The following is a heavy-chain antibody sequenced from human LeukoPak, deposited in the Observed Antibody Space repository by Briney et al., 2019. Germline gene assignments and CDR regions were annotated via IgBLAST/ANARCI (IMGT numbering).Heavy chain of an antibody. CDR3: ARGTTPWELQENYYFDY. CDR1: GDSVSSNSAA. J-gene: IGHJ4*02. D-gene: IGHD1-26*01. V-gene: IGHV6-1*01. CDR2: TYYRSKWYN. Sequence: SQTLSLTCAISGDSVSSNSAAWNWIRQSPSRGLEWLGRTYYRSKWYNDYAVSVKSRITINPDTSKNQFSLQRNSVTPEDTAVYYCARGTTPWELQENYYFDYWGQGTLVTVSS.